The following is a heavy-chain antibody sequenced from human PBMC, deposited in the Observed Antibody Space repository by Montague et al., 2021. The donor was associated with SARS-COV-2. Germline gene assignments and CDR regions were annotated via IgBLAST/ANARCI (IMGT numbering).Heavy chain of an antibody. V-gene: IGHV3-9*01. J-gene: IGHJ4*02. D-gene: IGHD3-22*01. CDR3: AKAHYYDSSGYDN. CDR2: ISWNSGSI. Sequence: SLRLSCAASGFTFDDSAMHWVRQAPGKGLEWVSGISWNSGSIGHADSVKGRFTISRDNAKNSLYLQMNSLRAEDTALYYCAKAHYYDSSGYDNWGQGTLVTVSS. CDR1: GFTFDDSA.